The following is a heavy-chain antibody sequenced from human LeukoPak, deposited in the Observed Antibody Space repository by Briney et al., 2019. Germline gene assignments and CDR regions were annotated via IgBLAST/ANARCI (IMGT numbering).Heavy chain of an antibody. D-gene: IGHD3-10*01. CDR2: IYYSGST. CDR1: GGSISSGGYY. V-gene: IGHV4-31*03. Sequence: SETLSPTCTVSGGSISSGGYYWSWIRQHPGKGLEWIGYIYYSGSTYYNPSLKSRVTISVDTSKNQFSLKLSSVTAADTAVYYCARYLAHAQGYYGSGSPYGFDPWGQGTLVTVSS. CDR3: ARYLAHAQGYYGSGSPYGFDP. J-gene: IGHJ5*02.